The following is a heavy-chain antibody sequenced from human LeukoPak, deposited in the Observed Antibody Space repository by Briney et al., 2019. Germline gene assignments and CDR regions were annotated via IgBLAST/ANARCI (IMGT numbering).Heavy chain of an antibody. J-gene: IGHJ4*02. Sequence: SETLSLSCTVSGGSISVYYWSWIRQSPGKGLEWIGHIYYSGSTNYNPSLKSRVTISVDTSRNQCSLKLSPVTAADTAVYYCASNYDSSGYTTFAYCGQGTLGTVSS. CDR3: ASNYDSSGYTTFAY. CDR2: IYYSGST. D-gene: IGHD3-22*01. CDR1: GGSISVYY. V-gene: IGHV4-59*01.